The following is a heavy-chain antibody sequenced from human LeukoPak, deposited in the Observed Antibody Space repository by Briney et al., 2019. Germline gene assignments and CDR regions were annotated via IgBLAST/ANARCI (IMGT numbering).Heavy chain of an antibody. Sequence: SETLSLTCTVSGGSINSGGYYWSWIRQHPGKGLEWIGYIYYSGSTYYNPSLKSRVTISVDTSKNQFSLKLSSVTAADTAVYYCARGSGVRGDYWGQGTLVTVSS. CDR1: GGSINSGGYY. CDR3: ARGSGVRGDY. V-gene: IGHV4-30-4*08. CDR2: IYYSGST. J-gene: IGHJ4*02. D-gene: IGHD3-10*01.